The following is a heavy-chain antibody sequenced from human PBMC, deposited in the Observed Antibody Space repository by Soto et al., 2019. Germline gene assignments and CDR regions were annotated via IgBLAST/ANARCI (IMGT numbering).Heavy chain of an antibody. D-gene: IGHD3-22*01. CDR2: IYYSGST. V-gene: IGHV4-31*03. CDR3: AREQYYYDSSVTTPAIDY. Sequence: QVQLQESGPGLVKPSQTLSLTCTVSGGSISSGGYYWSWIRQHPGKGLEWIGYIYYSGSTYHNPSLMRRVTISVDTSKNQFSLKLSSVTAADTAVYYCAREQYYYDSSVTTPAIDYWGQGTLVTVSS. CDR1: GGSISSGGYY. J-gene: IGHJ4*02.